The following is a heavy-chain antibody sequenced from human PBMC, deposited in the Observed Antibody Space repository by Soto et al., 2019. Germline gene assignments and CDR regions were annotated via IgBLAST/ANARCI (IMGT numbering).Heavy chain of an antibody. CDR1: GFSLTTSGVG. Sequence: QITLNESGPTQVKPRQTLTLTCTFSGFSLTTSGVGVGWIRQSPGKAPEWLALIYWDDDKRYSPSLKSRLTITKDTSKNQLVMTIADLDPADTANSYCAHRVLRTVFGLVTTTAIYFDFWGQGTPVAVSS. CDR3: AHRVLRTVFGLVTTTAIYFDF. D-gene: IGHD3-3*01. V-gene: IGHV2-5*02. CDR2: IYWDDDK. J-gene: IGHJ4*02.